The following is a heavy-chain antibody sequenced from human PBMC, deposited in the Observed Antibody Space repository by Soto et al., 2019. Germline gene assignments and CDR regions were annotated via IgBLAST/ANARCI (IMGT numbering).Heavy chain of an antibody. D-gene: IGHD1-1*01. V-gene: IGHV3-43*01. CDR3: AKVMSPVWTGNSYYYYGMDV. CDR2: ISWDGGST. CDR1: GFTFDDYT. Sequence: GGSLRLSCAASGFTFDDYTMHWVRQAPGKGLEWVSLISWDGGSTYYAESVKGRFTISRDNSKNSLYLQMNSLRTEDTALYYCAKVMSPVWTGNSYYYYGMDVWGQGTTVTVSS. J-gene: IGHJ6*02.